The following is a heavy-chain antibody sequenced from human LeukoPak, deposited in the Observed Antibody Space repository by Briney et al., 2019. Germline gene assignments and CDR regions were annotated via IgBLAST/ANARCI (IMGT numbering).Heavy chain of an antibody. Sequence: GGSLRLSCAGSGFTFSNYDMNWVRQAPGKGLEWVSSISSSSSYIYYADSVKGRFAISRDNAKNSLYLQMYSLRAEDTAVYYCAGTYGSGSYPNYWGQGTLVTVSS. J-gene: IGHJ4*02. D-gene: IGHD3-10*01. CDR1: GFTFSNYD. CDR2: ISSSSSYI. V-gene: IGHV3-21*01. CDR3: AGTYGSGSYPNY.